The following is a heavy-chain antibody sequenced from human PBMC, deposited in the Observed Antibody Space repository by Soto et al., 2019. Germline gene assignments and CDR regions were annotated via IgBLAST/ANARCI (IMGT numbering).Heavy chain of an antibody. V-gene: IGHV1-8*01. CDR3: ARDVFDWFDP. J-gene: IGHJ5*02. D-gene: IGHD3-16*01. Sequence: QVQLVQSGAEVKKPGASVKVSCKASGYTFTSYDINWVRQATGQGLEWMGWMNPNSGNTGYAQKFQXXVXMXXNTSISTAYMELSSLRSEDTAVYYCARDVFDWFDPWGQGTLVTVSS. CDR2: MNPNSGNT. CDR1: GYTFTSYD.